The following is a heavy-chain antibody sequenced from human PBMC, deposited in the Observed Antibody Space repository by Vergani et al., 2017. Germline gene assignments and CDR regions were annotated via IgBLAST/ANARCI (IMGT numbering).Heavy chain of an antibody. Sequence: QVQLVESGGSVVQPGRSLRLSCAASGFTFSNYGLHWVRQAPGQGLEWVTFIRYDGSNTYYADSVKGRFTISRDNSKNTLFLQMNSLRPEDTAVYYCARDTVTGSRYFDYWGQGTLVTVSS. J-gene: IGHJ4*02. CDR3: ARDTVTGSRYFDY. V-gene: IGHV3-33*08. CDR1: GFTFSNYG. CDR2: IRYDGSNT. D-gene: IGHD6-19*01.